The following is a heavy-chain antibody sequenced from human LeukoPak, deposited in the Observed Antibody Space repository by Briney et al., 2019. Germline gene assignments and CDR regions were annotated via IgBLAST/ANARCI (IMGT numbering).Heavy chain of an antibody. D-gene: IGHD1-14*01. Sequence: GGSLRLSCAVSGFTFSDYWMSWVRQAPGKGLEWVANIKQDGNEKHYVDSVKGRFTISRDNVKNSLYLQMNGLRAEDTAVYYCARHTTLDPWGQGALVTVSS. CDR3: ARHTTLDP. V-gene: IGHV3-7*01. CDR2: IKQDGNEK. J-gene: IGHJ5*02. CDR1: GFTFSDYW.